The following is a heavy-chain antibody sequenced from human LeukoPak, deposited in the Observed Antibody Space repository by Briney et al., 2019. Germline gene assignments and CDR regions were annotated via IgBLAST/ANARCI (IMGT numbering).Heavy chain of an antibody. CDR1: ACSISSDN. J-gene: IGHJ3*02. Sequence: SETLSLTCSVSACSISSDNWDWIRQPPGKGLEWIGYIYHSGSTNYNPSLKSRVTISVDTSKNQFSLKLSSVTAADTAVYFCARRSWAARDAFDIWGQGTMVTVSS. CDR3: ARRSWAARDAFDI. D-gene: IGHD3-16*01. V-gene: IGHV4-59*01. CDR2: IYHSGST.